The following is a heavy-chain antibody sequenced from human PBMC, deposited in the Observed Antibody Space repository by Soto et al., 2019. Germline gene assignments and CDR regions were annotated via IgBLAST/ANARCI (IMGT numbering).Heavy chain of an antibody. CDR2: INPNSGGT. Sequence: GGSVKVSCKASGYTFTDYYMHWVRQAPGQGLEWMGWINPNSGGTNYAQKFQGRVTMTRDTSISTAYMELSRLRSDDTAVYYCARDRNYYGSGSYPDAFDIWRQGTMVTVSS. D-gene: IGHD3-10*01. CDR1: GYTFTDYY. J-gene: IGHJ3*02. CDR3: ARDRNYYGSGSYPDAFDI. V-gene: IGHV1-2*02.